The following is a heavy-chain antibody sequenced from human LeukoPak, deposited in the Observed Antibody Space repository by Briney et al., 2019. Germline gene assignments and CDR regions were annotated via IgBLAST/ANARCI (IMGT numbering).Heavy chain of an antibody. CDR3: ARGSPSYAQWHFDL. CDR2: IIPNTGGT. CDR1: GYTITDYY. Sequence: ASVKVXCKASGYTITDYYLHWVRQAPGQGLEWMGWIIPNTGGTNYAQKFQDWVTMSSDTSISTAYMELSSLRSDDTAVYYCARGSPSYAQWHFDLWGRGTLVTVSS. J-gene: IGHJ2*01. V-gene: IGHV1-2*04. D-gene: IGHD2/OR15-2a*01.